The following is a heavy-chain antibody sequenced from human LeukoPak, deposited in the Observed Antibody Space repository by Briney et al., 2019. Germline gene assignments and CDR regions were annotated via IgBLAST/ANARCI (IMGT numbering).Heavy chain of an antibody. Sequence: PSETLSLTCAVYGGSFSGYYWSWIRQPPGKGLEWIGEINHSGSTNYNPSLKSRVTISVDTSKNQFSLKLSSVTAADTAVYYCARGAPPYYYDSSGYYPSHPFDYWGQGTLVTVSS. CDR2: INHSGST. V-gene: IGHV4-34*01. CDR3: ARGAPPYYYDSSGYYPSHPFDY. J-gene: IGHJ4*02. D-gene: IGHD3-22*01. CDR1: GGSFSGYY.